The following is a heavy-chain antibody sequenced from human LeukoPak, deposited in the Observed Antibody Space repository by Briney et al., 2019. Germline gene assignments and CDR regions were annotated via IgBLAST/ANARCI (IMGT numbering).Heavy chain of an antibody. Sequence: KSSGTLSLTCGGSGGSISSTNWWTWVRQPPGKGLEWIGEVNVLGKTNYNPSLESRVTISIDKSENHVSLKLTSVTAADTAVYYCARGGGPFRPLDYWGQGTLVTVSS. V-gene: IGHV4-4*02. J-gene: IGHJ4*02. D-gene: IGHD2/OR15-2a*01. CDR2: VNVLGKT. CDR3: ARGGGPFRPLDY. CDR1: GGSISSTNW.